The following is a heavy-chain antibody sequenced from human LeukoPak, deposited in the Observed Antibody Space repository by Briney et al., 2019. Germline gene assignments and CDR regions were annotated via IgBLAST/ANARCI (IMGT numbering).Heavy chain of an antibody. CDR1: RFTFSYYY. V-gene: IGHV3-11*01. CDR2: ISSSGSTI. Sequence: GASLRLSCAASRFTFSYYYISWSRQAPGKGLKWGSYISSSGSTIYYSDSVKDRFTISRDNAKNSLYLQMNSLRAEDTAVYYCARGRYSSSWYRFDYWGQGTLVTVSS. J-gene: IGHJ4*02. D-gene: IGHD6-13*01. CDR3: ARGRYSSSWYRFDY.